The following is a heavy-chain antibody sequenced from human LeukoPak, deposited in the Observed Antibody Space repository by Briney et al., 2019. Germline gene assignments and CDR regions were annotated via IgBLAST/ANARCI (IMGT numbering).Heavy chain of an antibody. V-gene: IGHV4-31*03. J-gene: IGHJ4*02. D-gene: IGHD2-15*01. CDR3: ARGYCSGGSCYAKPLDY. Sequence: PSETLSLTCTVSGGSLSSGGYYWTWIRQHPGKGLEWIGYIYYSGSTYYNPSLRSRVTISVDTSRNQFSLKLSSVTAADTAVYYCARGYCSGGSCYAKPLDYWGQGTLDTVSS. CDR1: GGSLSSGGYY. CDR2: IYYSGST.